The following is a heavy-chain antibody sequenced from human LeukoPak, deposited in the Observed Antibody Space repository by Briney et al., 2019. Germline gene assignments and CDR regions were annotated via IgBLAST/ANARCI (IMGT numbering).Heavy chain of an antibody. J-gene: IGHJ1*01. D-gene: IGHD6-13*01. Sequence: GESLKISCKGSGYSFTSYWIGWVRQMPGKVLEWMGIIYPSDSDTSYSPSFQGQVTISADKSISTAYLQWSSLNASDTAMYYCARHSSCDSSEYFQHWGQGTLVTVSS. V-gene: IGHV5-51*01. CDR3: ARHSSCDSSEYFQH. CDR1: GYSFTSYW. CDR2: IYPSDSDT.